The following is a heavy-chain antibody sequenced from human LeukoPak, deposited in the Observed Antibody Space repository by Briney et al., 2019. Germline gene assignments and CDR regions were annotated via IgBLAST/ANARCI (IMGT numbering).Heavy chain of an antibody. V-gene: IGHV4-39*07. CDR1: GGSISSSSYY. J-gene: IGHJ4*02. D-gene: IGHD3-3*01. CDR3: ARGPYDFWSGYLPHYFDY. CDR2: VYTSGRT. Sequence: SETLSLTCTVSGGSISSSSYYWGWIRQPPGKGLEGIGSVYTSGRTNYNPSPKSRVTISVDTSKNQFSLKLSSVTAADTAVYYCARGPYDFWSGYLPHYFDYWGQGTLVTVSS.